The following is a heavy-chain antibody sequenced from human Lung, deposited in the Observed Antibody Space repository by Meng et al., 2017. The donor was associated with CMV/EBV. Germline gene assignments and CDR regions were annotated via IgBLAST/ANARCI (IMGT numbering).Heavy chain of an antibody. Sequence: ASVKVSXKASGYTFTSYNINWVRQATGQGLEWMGWMKPNSGNTGAAQRFQGRVTLTRNTSISTAYMELSRLRSEDTAVYYCAREIAAAGPYYYYYALDVWGQGATVTVSS. CDR3: AREIAAAGPYYYYYALDV. J-gene: IGHJ6*01. CDR1: GYTFTSYN. D-gene: IGHD6-13*01. V-gene: IGHV1-8*01. CDR2: MKPNSGNT.